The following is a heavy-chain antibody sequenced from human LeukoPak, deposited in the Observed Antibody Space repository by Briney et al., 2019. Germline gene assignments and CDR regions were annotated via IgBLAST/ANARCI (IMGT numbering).Heavy chain of an antibody. CDR1: GGTFSSYA. J-gene: IGHJ5*02. V-gene: IGHV1-69*01. D-gene: IGHD1-26*01. CDR3: SRGGWAQWFDP. Sequence: GASVKVSCKASGGTFSSYAISLVRQAPGQGLEWMGGIIPIFGTANYAQKFQGRVTITSDESTSTAYMELSSLRSEDTAVYYCSRGGWAQWFDPWGHRTLVTVSS. CDR2: IIPIFGTA.